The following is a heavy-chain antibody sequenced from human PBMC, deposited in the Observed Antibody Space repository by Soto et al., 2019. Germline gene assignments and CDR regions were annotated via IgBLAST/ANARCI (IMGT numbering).Heavy chain of an antibody. CDR2: IYYRGNT. CDR1: GGSIGTYY. Sequence: SDTLSLTCTVSGGSIGTYYWSWIGQPPGKGLEWIGYIYYRGNTDYNPSLKSRVTISLDTPKNQFSLKLSSVTAADTAVYYCARHPGYYDILTGYTTYYFDYWGQGILVT. V-gene: IGHV4-59*08. J-gene: IGHJ4*02. D-gene: IGHD3-9*01. CDR3: ARHPGYYDILTGYTTYYFDY.